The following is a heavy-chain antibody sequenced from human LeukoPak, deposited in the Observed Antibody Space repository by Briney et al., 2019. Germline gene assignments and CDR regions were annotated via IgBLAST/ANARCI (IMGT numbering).Heavy chain of an antibody. CDR2: INPNSGGT. J-gene: IGHJ4*02. CDR3: AREPQDYGDYGGDY. D-gene: IGHD4-17*01. CDR1: GYTFTGYY. V-gene: IGHV1-2*02. Sequence: ASVKVSCKASGYTFTGYYMHWVRQAPGQGLEWMGWINPNSGGTNYAQKFQGRVTMTRDTSTSTVYMELSSLTSEDTAVYYCAREPQDYGDYGGDYWGQGTLVTVSS.